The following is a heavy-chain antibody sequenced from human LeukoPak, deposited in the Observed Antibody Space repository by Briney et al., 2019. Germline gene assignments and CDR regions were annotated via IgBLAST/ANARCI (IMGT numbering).Heavy chain of an antibody. CDR1: GFTFSSYR. V-gene: IGHV3-21*01. J-gene: IGHJ4*02. Sequence: PGGSLRLSCAVSGFTFSSYRMNWVRQAPGKGLEWVSSIGASSTYIYYADSVKGRFTISRDNAKNSLYLQMNSLRAEDTAVYYCARAHDYGDSDFWGQGTLVTVSS. CDR3: ARAHDYGDSDF. CDR2: IGASSTYI. D-gene: IGHD4-17*01.